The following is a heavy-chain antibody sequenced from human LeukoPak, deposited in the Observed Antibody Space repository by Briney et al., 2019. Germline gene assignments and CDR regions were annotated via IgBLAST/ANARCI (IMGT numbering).Heavy chain of an antibody. Sequence: GGSLRLSCAASGFTFSNYAMHWVRQAPGKGLEWVAVISYDGSNKYYADSVKGRFTISRDNSKNTLYLQMNSLRAEDTAAYYCARDSAGGSGIDAFDIWGQGTMVTVSS. D-gene: IGHD3-10*01. CDR1: GFTFSNYA. CDR2: ISYDGSNK. J-gene: IGHJ3*02. CDR3: ARDSAGGSGIDAFDI. V-gene: IGHV3-30-3*01.